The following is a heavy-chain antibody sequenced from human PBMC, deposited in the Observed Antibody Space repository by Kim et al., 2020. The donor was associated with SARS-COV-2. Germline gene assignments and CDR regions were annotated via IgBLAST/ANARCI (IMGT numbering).Heavy chain of an antibody. V-gene: IGHV3-33*01. D-gene: IGHD3-10*01. CDR3: ARPSSSHFDF. J-gene: IGHJ4*02. Sequence: NGIYADSEGRRFTISREYSENKLYLQMDSLSAGDTAVYYCARPSSSHFDFWGQGTLVTVSS. CDR2: NG.